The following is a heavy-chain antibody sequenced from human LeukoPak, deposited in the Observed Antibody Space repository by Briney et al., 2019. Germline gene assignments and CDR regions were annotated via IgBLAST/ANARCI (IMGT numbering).Heavy chain of an antibody. CDR1: GGSISSYY. CDR2: IYTSGST. V-gene: IGHV4-4*07. J-gene: IGHJ6*03. CDR3: ARVGYSYVINDWSRTGLGAYPTKYYYHMDV. D-gene: IGHD5-18*01. Sequence: PSETLSLTCTVSGGSISSYYWSWIRQPAGKGLEWIGRIYTSGSTNYNPSLKSRVTMSVDTSKNQFSLKLSSVTAADTAVYFCARVGYSYVINDWSRTGLGAYPTKYYYHMDVWGKGTTVTASS.